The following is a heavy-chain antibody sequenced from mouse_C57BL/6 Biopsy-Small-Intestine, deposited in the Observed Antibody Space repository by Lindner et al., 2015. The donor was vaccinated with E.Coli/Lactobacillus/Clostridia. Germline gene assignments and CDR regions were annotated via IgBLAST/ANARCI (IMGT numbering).Heavy chain of an antibody. D-gene: IGHD2-10*02. Sequence: SVKVSCKASGYTFTSSDINWVRQAXGQGLEWMGWMNPNNGNTGYAQKFQGRVTMTRNTSISTAYMELSSLRSEDTAVYYCARGVWDGSGREYFQHWGQGTLVTVS. CDR2: MNPNNGNT. CDR3: ARGVWDGSGREYFQH. J-gene: IGHJ3*01. V-gene: IGHV1-85*01. CDR1: GYTFTSSD.